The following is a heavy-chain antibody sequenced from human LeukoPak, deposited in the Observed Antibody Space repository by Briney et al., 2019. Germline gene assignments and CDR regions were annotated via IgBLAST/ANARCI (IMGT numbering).Heavy chain of an antibody. CDR3: TTEDTYYDFWSGYYNVWFDP. J-gene: IGHJ5*02. V-gene: IGHV3-15*01. CDR2: IKSKTDGGTT. Sequence: GGSLRLSCAASGFTFSNAWMSWVRQAPGKGLEWVGRIKSKTDGGTTDYAAPVKGRFTISRDDSKNTLYLQMNSLKTEDTAVYYCTTEDTYYDFWSGYYNVWFDPGGQGTWSPSPQ. CDR1: GFTFSNAW. D-gene: IGHD3-3*01.